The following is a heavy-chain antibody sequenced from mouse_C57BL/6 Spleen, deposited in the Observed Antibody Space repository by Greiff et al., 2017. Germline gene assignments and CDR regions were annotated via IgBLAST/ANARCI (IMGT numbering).Heavy chain of an antibody. CDR3: ARRGSSGPYAMDY. D-gene: IGHD3-2*02. CDR2: IDPSDSYT. Sequence: QVQLQQSGAELVKPGASVKLSCKASGYTFTSYWMQWVNQRPGQGLEWIGEIDPSDSYTNYNQKFKGKATLTVDTSSSTAYMQLSSLTSEDSAVYYCARRGSSGPYAMDYWGQGTSVTVSS. J-gene: IGHJ4*01. V-gene: IGHV1-50*01. CDR1: GYTFTSYW.